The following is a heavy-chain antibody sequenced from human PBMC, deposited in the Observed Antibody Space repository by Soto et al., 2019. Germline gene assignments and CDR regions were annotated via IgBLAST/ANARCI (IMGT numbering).Heavy chain of an antibody. V-gene: IGHV1-2*04. CDR3: ARGVSAGVDY. CDR1: RYSFKGYY. J-gene: IGHJ4*02. D-gene: IGHD1-26*01. CDR2: INPNSGGT. Sequence: APVELCCKASRYSFKGYYMHWVRQAPGQGLEWMGWINPNSGGTNYAQKFQGLVTMTRDTSISTAYMELSRLRSDDTAVYYCARGVSAGVDYWGQATLVNVSS.